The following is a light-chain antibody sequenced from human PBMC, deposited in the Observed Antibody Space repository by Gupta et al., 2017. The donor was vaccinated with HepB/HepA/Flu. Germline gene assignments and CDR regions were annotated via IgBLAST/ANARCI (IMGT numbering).Light chain of an antibody. CDR1: SSDVGGYKY. Sequence: QSALTPPAPVSGSPGQSITISCTGTSSDVGGYKYVSWYQQPPGKAPKLMIYDVSNRPSGVSNRFSGSKSGNTASLTISGLQAEDEADYYCSSYTSSITYVFGTGTKVTVL. J-gene: IGLJ1*01. V-gene: IGLV2-14*03. CDR3: SSYTSSITYV. CDR2: DVS.